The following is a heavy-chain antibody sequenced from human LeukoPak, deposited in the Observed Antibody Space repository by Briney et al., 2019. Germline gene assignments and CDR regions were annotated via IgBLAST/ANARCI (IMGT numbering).Heavy chain of an antibody. CDR1: GYSISSGYY. D-gene: IGHD3-22*01. CDR2: IYHSGST. V-gene: IGHV4-38-2*02. J-gene: IGHJ3*02. Sequence: SETPSLTCTVSGYSISSGYYWGWIRQPPGKGLEWIGSIYHSGSTYYNPSLKSRVTISVDTSKNQFSLKLSSVTAADTAVYYCASRITMTQDAFDIWGQGTMVTVSS. CDR3: ASRITMTQDAFDI.